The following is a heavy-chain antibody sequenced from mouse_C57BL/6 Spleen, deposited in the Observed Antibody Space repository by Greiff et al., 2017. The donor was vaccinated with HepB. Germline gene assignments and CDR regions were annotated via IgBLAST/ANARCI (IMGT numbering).Heavy chain of an antibody. CDR1: GYAFSSSW. Sequence: VQLQQSGPELVKPGASVKISCKASGYAFSSSWMNWVKQRPGKGLEWIGRIYPGDGDTNYNGKFKGKATLTADKSSSTAYMQLSSLTSEYSAVYFCARRILLYAMDYWGQGTSVTVSS. V-gene: IGHV1-82*01. CDR3: ARRILLYAMDY. J-gene: IGHJ4*01. CDR2: IYPGDGDT.